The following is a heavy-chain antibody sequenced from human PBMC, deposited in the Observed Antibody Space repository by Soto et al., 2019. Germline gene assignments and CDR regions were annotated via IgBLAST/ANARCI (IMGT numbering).Heavy chain of an antibody. V-gene: IGHV1-2*04. CDR1: GYTFTAYY. J-gene: IGHJ6*02. CDR2: INPNSGGT. Sequence: QVQLVQSGAEVEKPGASVKVSCKASGYTFTAYYIHWVRQARGQGLEWLGWINPNSGGTYYSQKFQAWITLTRDTSISTAYRELTRLRSDDTAVYYCARANSIRPYYYNMDVWGQGTTVTVSS. D-gene: IGHD2-21*01. CDR3: ARANSIRPYYYNMDV.